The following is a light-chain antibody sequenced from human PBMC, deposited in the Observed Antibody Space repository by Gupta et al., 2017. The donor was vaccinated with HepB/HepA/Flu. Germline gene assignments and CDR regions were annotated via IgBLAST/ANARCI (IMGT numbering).Light chain of an antibody. CDR3: CSYAGSYTFV. CDR2: DVS. J-gene: IGLJ2*01. CDR1: SSDVGGYNY. Sequence: QSSLTQPRSLSGSPGQSVTISCTGTSSDVGGYNYVSWYQQHPGKAPKLMIYDVSKRPPGVPDRFSGSKSGNTASLTISGLQAEDEAYYYCCSYAGSYTFVFGGGTKLTVL. V-gene: IGLV2-11*01.